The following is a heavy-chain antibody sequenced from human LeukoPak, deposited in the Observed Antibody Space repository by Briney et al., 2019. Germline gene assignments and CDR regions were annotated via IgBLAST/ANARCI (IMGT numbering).Heavy chain of an antibody. CDR1: GGSISSSSYY. V-gene: IGHV4-39*01. J-gene: IGHJ4*02. CDR3: ARHEYGLLDY. Sequence: SETLSLTCTVSGGSISSSSYYWGWIRQPPGKGLEWIGSIYYSGSTYYDPSLKSRVTISVDTSKNQFSLKLSSVTAADTAVYYCARHEYGLLDYWGQGTLVTVSS. D-gene: IGHD4/OR15-4a*01. CDR2: IYYSGST.